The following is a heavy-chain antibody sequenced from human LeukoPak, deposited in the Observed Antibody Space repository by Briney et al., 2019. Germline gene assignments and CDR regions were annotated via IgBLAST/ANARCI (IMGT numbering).Heavy chain of an antibody. V-gene: IGHV4-61*01. CDR2: IYYSGST. D-gene: IGHD6-19*01. CDR1: GGSVSSGSYY. Sequence: SETLSLTCTVSGGSVSSGSYYWSWIRQPPGKGLEWIGYIYYSGSTNYNPSLKSRDTISVDTSKNQFSLKLSSVTAADTAVYYCARLYSSGWYFDYWGQGTLVTVSS. J-gene: IGHJ4*02. CDR3: ARLYSSGWYFDY.